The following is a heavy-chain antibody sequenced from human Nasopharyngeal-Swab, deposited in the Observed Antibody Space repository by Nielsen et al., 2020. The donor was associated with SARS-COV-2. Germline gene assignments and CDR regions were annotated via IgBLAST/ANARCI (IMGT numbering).Heavy chain of an antibody. Sequence: SETLSLTCAVYGGSFSGYYWSWIRQPPGKGLEWIGEINHSGRTNCNPSLKSRVTTSVDTSKNQFSLKLSSVTAAETAVYYCARIAGTFAFVDYWGQGTLVTVSS. CDR3: ARIAGTFAFVDY. V-gene: IGHV4-34*01. CDR1: GGSFSGYY. CDR2: INHSGRT. J-gene: IGHJ4*02. D-gene: IGHD6-13*01.